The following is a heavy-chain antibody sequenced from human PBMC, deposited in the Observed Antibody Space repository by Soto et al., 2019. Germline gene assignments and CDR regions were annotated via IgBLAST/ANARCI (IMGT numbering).Heavy chain of an antibody. Sequence: ASVKVSCKASGYTFFSYGISWVRQAPGQGLEWMAWISVYNDNTYYAQKFQGRVTVTTDTSSHTVYMELRSLRSDDTGVYYCARAPYCSSTSCYGNWFDPWGQGTLVTVSS. V-gene: IGHV1-18*04. CDR3: ARAPYCSSTSCYGNWFDP. J-gene: IGHJ5*02. CDR2: ISVYNDNT. CDR1: GYTFFSYG. D-gene: IGHD2-2*01.